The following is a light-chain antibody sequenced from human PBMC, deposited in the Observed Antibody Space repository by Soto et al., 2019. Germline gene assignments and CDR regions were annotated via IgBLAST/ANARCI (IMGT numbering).Light chain of an antibody. V-gene: IGKV3-11*01. J-gene: IGKJ1*01. CDR2: DSS. Sequence: TILTQSPSTLSLTPGERAPLSCRASQSVRSSLAWYQQKPGQAPRLLIYDSSYRATGIPARFSGSGSGTDFTLTISSLEPEDFAVYYCQQRGNWPPTFGQGTKVDIK. CDR3: QQRGNWPPT. CDR1: QSVRSS.